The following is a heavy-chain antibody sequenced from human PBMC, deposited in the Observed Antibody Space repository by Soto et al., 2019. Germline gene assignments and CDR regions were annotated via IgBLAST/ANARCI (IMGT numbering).Heavy chain of an antibody. CDR1: GYTFTSYG. V-gene: IGHV1-18*01. D-gene: IGHD5-18*01. Sequence: ASVKVSCKASGYTFTSYGISWVRQAPGQGLEWMGWISAYNGNTNYAQKLQGRVTMTTDTSTSTAYMELRSLRSDDTAVYYCARDFRKDTAMDQFAPWGQGTLVTVSS. J-gene: IGHJ5*02. CDR2: ISAYNGNT. CDR3: ARDFRKDTAMDQFAP.